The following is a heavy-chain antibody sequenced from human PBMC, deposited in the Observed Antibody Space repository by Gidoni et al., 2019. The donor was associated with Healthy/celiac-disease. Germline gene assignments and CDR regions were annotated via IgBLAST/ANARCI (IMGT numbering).Heavy chain of an antibody. CDR3: ARVRGVVITTGFDY. Sequence: QVQLQQWGAGLLKPSETLSLTCAVYGGSFSGYYWSWIRQPPGKGLEWIGEINHSGSTNYNPSLKSRVTISVDTSKNQFSLKLSSVTAADTAVYYCARVRGVVITTGFDYWGQGTLVTVSS. CDR2: INHSGST. J-gene: IGHJ4*02. CDR1: GGSFSGYY. V-gene: IGHV4-34*01. D-gene: IGHD3-22*01.